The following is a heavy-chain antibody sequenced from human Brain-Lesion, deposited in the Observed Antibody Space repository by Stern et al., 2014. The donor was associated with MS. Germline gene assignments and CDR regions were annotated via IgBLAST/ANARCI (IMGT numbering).Heavy chain of an antibody. Sequence: VQLVESGPGLVKPSETLSLTCTVSGGSISSSTYYWAWIRQPPGKGLEGIGNIYYSGFRYDNPSPKSLVTITVDTSKNPFFLQLSSVTAADTAIYYCARHDSVPRPSQLYSARDRGPGYFDYWGQGTLVTVSS. CDR2: IYYSGFR. CDR3: ARHDSVPRPSQLYSARDRGPGYFDY. D-gene: IGHD1-26*01. CDR1: GGSISSSTYY. J-gene: IGHJ4*02. V-gene: IGHV4-39*01.